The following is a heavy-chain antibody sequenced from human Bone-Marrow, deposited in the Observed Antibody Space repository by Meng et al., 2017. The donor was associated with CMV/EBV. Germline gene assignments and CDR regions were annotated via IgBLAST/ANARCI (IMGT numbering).Heavy chain of an antibody. Sequence: GESLKISCAASGFTFSSYSMNWVRQAPGKGLEWVSYISSSGSTIYYADSVKGRFTISRDNAKNSLYLQMNSLRAEDTAVYYCARSRPAEAFDIWGQGTMVTVSS. V-gene: IGHV3-48*04. CDR1: GFTFSSYS. J-gene: IGHJ3*02. CDR3: ARSRPAEAFDI. CDR2: ISSSGSTI.